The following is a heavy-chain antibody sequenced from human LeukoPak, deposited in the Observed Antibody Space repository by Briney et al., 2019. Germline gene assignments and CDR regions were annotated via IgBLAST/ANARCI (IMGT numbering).Heavy chain of an antibody. Sequence: GESLNISCKGSGYSFTTYWIGWVRQLTGKGLEWMGIIYPGDSDTRYSPSFQGQVTISADKSISTAYLQWSSLKASDTAMYYCATLLGGLVPAPYYFDYWGQGTLVTVSS. CDR1: GYSFTTYW. D-gene: IGHD2-2*01. V-gene: IGHV5-51*01. J-gene: IGHJ4*02. CDR2: IYPGDSDT. CDR3: ATLLGGLVPAPYYFDY.